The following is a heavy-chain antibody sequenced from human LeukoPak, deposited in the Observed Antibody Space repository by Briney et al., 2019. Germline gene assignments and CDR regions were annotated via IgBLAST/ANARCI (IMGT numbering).Heavy chain of an antibody. Sequence: GATVKGSCKVSGYTLTELSMHWVRQAPGKGLEWMGGFDPEDGETIYAQKFQGRVTMTEDTSTDTAYMELSSLRSEDTAVYYCATGGTSWTDEFDYWGQGTLVTVSS. V-gene: IGHV1-24*01. CDR2: FDPEDGET. CDR3: ATGGTSWTDEFDY. CDR1: GYTLTELS. J-gene: IGHJ4*02. D-gene: IGHD2-2*01.